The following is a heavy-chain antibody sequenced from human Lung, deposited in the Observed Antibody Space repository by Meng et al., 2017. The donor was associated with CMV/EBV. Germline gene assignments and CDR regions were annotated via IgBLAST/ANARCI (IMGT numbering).Heavy chain of an antibody. V-gene: IGHV2-70D*14. D-gene: IGHD6-13*01. J-gene: IGHJ5*02. CDR3: ARDAAGYSIFDP. CDR2: IDWDDDK. Sequence: SGPTLVXPTQTLTLTCTFPGFSLSTSGMRVSWIRQPPGKALEWLARIDWDDDKFYSTSLKTRLTISKDTSKNQVVLTMTNMDPVDTATYYCARDAAGYSIFDPWGQGTLVTVSS. CDR1: GFSLSTSGMR.